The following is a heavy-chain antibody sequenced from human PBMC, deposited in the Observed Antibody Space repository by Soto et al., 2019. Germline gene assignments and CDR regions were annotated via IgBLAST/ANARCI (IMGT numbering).Heavy chain of an antibody. V-gene: IGHV3-11*01. CDR2: ISSSGSTT. J-gene: IGHJ4*02. CDR3: ARVRGDSSGSYYFDY. Sequence: GGSLRLSCAASGFSLSDYYMSWIRQAPGEGLEWVSYISSSGSTTHYADSVKGRFTISKDNAKNSVYLQMNSLRAEDTAVYYCARVRGDSSGSYYFDYWGQGTLVTVSS. CDR1: GFSLSDYY. D-gene: IGHD3-22*01.